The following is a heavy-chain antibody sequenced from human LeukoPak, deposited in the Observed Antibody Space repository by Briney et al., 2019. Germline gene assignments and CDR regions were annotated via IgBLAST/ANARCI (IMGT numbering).Heavy chain of an antibody. V-gene: IGHV4-34*01. CDR3: AGRSGWYPFDY. CDR1: GGSFSGYY. J-gene: IGHJ4*02. CDR2: INHSGST. D-gene: IGHD6-19*01. Sequence: SETLSLTCAVYGGSFSGYYWSWIRQPPGKGLEWIGEINHSGSTNYNPSLKSRVTISVDTSKNQFSLKLSSVTAADTAVYYCAGRSGWYPFDYWGQGTLVTVSS.